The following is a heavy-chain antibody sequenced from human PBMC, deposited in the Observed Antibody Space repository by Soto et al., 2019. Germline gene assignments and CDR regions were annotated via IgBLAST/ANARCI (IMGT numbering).Heavy chain of an antibody. J-gene: IGHJ3*02. CDR2: ISGSGGST. D-gene: IGHD5-12*01. CDR1: GFTFSSYA. CDR3: AKDREYSGWRWSAAFDI. V-gene: IGHV3-23*01. Sequence: EVQLLESGGGLVQPGGSLSLSCAASGFTFSSYAMSWVRQAPGKGLEWVSAISGSGGSTYYADSVKGRFTISSDNAKNTLYLQMNSLRAEDTAVYYCAKDREYSGWRWSAAFDIWGQGTMVTVSS.